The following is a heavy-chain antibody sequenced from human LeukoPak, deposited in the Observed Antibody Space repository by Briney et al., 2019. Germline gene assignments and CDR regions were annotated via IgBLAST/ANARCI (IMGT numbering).Heavy chain of an antibody. CDR3: ARERDYGSGSFDY. V-gene: IGHV4-4*08. D-gene: IGHD3-10*01. Sequence: PSETLSLTCTVSGGSISSYYWSWIRQPPGKGLEWIGYIYYSGSTNYNPSLKSRATISVDTSKNQISLKLSSVTAADTAVYYCARERDYGSGSFDYWGQGTLVTVSS. CDR2: IYYSGST. CDR1: GGSISSYY. J-gene: IGHJ4*02.